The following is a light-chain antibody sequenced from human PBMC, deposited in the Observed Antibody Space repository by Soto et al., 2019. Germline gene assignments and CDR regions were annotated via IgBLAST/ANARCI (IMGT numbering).Light chain of an antibody. CDR3: QSYVTGLRVGVV. CDR1: SSNIGAGYD. CDR2: GNT. J-gene: IGLJ2*01. V-gene: IGLV1-40*01. Sequence: QSVLTQPPSVSGAPGQRITISCTGSSSNIGAGYDVHWYQHVPGAAPKLLIYGNTNRPSGVPDRFSGSKSGTSASLAISGLLPEDEGDFYCQSYVTGLRVGVVFGGGTKLTVL.